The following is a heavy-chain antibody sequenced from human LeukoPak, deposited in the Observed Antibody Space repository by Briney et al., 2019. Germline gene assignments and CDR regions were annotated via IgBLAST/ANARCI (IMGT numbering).Heavy chain of an antibody. CDR1: GYTFTGYY. Sequence: ASVKVSCKASGYTFTGYYMHWVRQAPGQGLEWMGWISAYNGNTNYAQKLQGRVTMTTDTSTSTAYMELRSLRSDDTAVYYCARLDGVLTPPDYWGQGTLVTVSS. D-gene: IGHD2-15*01. CDR2: ISAYNGNT. V-gene: IGHV1-18*04. CDR3: ARLDGVLTPPDY. J-gene: IGHJ4*02.